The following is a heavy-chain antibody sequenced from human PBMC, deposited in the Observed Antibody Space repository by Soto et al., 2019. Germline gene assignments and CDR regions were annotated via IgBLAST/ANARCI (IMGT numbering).Heavy chain of an antibody. Sequence: PGGYLRLSCAASGFNFTNHWVHWVRQAPGKGLVWVSRITSDGKSKAYAESVKGRFAISRDNAKNTVYLQMNGLTVEDTAVYYCARESGDWPLNWFDPWGQGTLVTVSS. V-gene: IGHV3-74*01. CDR3: ARESGDWPLNWFDP. J-gene: IGHJ5*02. CDR1: GFNFTNHW. CDR2: ITSDGKSK. D-gene: IGHD2-21*02.